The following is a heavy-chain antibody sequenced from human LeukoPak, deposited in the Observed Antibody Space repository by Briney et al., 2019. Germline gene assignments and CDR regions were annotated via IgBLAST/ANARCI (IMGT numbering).Heavy chain of an antibody. CDR1: GFTFSSYG. D-gene: IGHD2-2*02. CDR3: AKGDCSSTSCYTFDY. Sequence: PGGSLRLSCAASGFTFSSYGMHWVRQAPGKGLEWVAVISYDGSNKYYEDSVKGRFTISRDNSKTTLYLQMNSLRAEDTAVYSCAKGDCSSTSCYTFDYWGQGTLVTVSS. V-gene: IGHV3-30*18. CDR2: ISYDGSNK. J-gene: IGHJ4*02.